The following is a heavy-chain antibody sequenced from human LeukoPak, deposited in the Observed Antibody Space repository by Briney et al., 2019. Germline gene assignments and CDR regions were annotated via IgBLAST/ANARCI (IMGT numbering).Heavy chain of an antibody. Sequence: GESLKISCKGSGYSFTNSYIGWVRQMPGKGLEWMGIIYPGESDTRYSPSFQGQVTISADKSISTAYLQWSSLKASDTAMYYCARKSGRAFDIWGQGTMVTVSS. D-gene: IGHD2-15*01. CDR1: GYSFTNSY. J-gene: IGHJ3*02. CDR2: IYPGESDT. V-gene: IGHV5-51*01. CDR3: ARKSGRAFDI.